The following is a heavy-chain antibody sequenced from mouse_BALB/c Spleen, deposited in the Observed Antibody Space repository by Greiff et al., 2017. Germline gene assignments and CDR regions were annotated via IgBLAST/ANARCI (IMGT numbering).Heavy chain of an antibody. J-gene: IGHJ3*01. CDR3: VRQGRNYDYEGTWFAY. D-gene: IGHD2-4*01. V-gene: IGHV10-1*02. CDR1: GFTFNTYA. CDR2: IRSKSNNYAT. Sequence: DVQLVESGGGLVQPKGSLKLSCAASGFTFNTYAMNWVRQAPGKGLEWVARIRSKSNNYATYYADSVKDRFTISRDDSQSMLYLQMNNLKTEDTAMYYCVRQGRNYDYEGTWFAYWGQGTLVTVSA.